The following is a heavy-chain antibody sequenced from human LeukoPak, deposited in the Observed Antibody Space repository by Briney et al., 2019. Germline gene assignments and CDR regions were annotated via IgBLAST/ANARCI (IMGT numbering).Heavy chain of an antibody. J-gene: IGHJ6*02. V-gene: IGHV1-8*01. CDR1: GYTFTSYD. CDR2: MNPNSGNT. Sequence: ASVKVSCKASGYTFTSYDINWVRQATGQGLEWMGWMNPNSGNTGYAQKFQGRVTMTRNTSISTAYMELSSLRSEDTAVYYCARVAAGTNDYYYYYGMDVWGQGTTVTVSS. CDR3: ARVAAGTNDYYYYYGMDV. D-gene: IGHD6-13*01.